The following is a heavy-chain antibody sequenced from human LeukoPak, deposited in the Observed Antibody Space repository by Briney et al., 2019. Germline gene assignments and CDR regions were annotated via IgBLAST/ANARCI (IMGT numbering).Heavy chain of an antibody. CDR2: INYSGIT. CDR1: GDSIGNYY. V-gene: IGHV4-59*08. D-gene: IGHD3-22*01. Sequence: SQTLSPTCSVSGDSIGNYYWAWIRQPPGKRLEWLGNINYSGITDYNPSLTSRGTISIAASENQLSLRLSSVTAADTAVYYCAKTIRKYYFDSSGYLFQQWSQGTLVTVTS. CDR3: AKTIRKYYFDSSGYLFQQ. J-gene: IGHJ1*01.